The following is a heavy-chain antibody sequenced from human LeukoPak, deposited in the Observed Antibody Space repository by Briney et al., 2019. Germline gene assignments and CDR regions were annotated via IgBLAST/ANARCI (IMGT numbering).Heavy chain of an antibody. V-gene: IGHV4-39*01. CDR3: ARPMAAAVRGWFDP. D-gene: IGHD2-15*01. J-gene: IGHJ5*02. CDR1: GGSISSSSYY. CDR2: IYFSGNT. Sequence: SETLSLTCTVSGGSISSSSYYWGWIRQPPGKGLEWIASIYFSGNTYYNPSLKSRVTISVDTSKNQFSLKLRSVIDADTATYYCARPMAAAVRGWFDPWGQGTLVTVSS.